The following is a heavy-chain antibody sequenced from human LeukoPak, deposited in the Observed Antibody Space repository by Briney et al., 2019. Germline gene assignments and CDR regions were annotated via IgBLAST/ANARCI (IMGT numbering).Heavy chain of an antibody. CDR1: GYIFTRNG. Sequence: ASVKVSCKASGYIFTRNGFSWVRQAPGRGFEWMGWISSYNNNTSYAKKLQGRVTMATDTSTSTAYMELRSLRSDDTAMYYCARTIVGSGSYYNDYWGQGTLVTVSS. J-gene: IGHJ4*02. CDR2: ISSYNNNT. V-gene: IGHV1-18*01. CDR3: ARTIVGSGSYYNDY. D-gene: IGHD3-10*01.